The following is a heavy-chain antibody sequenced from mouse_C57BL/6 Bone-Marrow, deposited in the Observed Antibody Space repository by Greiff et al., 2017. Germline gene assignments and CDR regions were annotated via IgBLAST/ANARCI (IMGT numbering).Heavy chain of an antibody. CDR1: GFSLTSYG. CDR2: IWSGGIT. CDR3: AKGGSSWYFDV. Sequence: VQLQDSGPGLVQPSQSLSITCTVSGFSLTSYGVHCVRQPPGKGLEWLVVIWSGGITDYNAAFISRLSISKYNSKSQVFFKMNSLQADDTAIYYCAKGGSSWYFDVWGTGTTVTVAS. D-gene: IGHD1-1*01. V-gene: IGHV2-4*01. J-gene: IGHJ1*03.